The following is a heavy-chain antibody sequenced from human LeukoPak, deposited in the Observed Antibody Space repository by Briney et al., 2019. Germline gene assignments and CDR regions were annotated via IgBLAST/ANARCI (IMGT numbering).Heavy chain of an antibody. CDR2: IIPIFGTA. V-gene: IGHV1-69*13. CDR1: GGTFSSYA. D-gene: IGHD3-22*01. Sequence: SVKVSCKASGGTFSSYAISWVRQAPGQGLEWMGGIIPIFGTANYAQKFQGRVTITADESTSTAYMELSSLRSEDTAVYYCATGTPHYYDSGGYFLSGFDYWGQGTLVTVSS. CDR3: ATGTPHYYDSGGYFLSGFDY. J-gene: IGHJ4*02.